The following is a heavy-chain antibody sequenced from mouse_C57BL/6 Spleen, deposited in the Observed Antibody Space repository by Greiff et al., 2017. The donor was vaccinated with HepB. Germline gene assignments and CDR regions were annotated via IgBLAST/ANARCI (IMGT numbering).Heavy chain of an antibody. Sequence: EVQVVESEGGLVQPGSSMKLSCTASGFTFSDYYMAWVRQVPEKGLEWVANINYDGSSTYYLDSLKSRFIISRDNAKNILYLQMSSLKSEDTATYYCAREGTGFAYWGQGTLVTVSA. CDR1: GFTFSDYY. D-gene: IGHD4-1*01. V-gene: IGHV5-16*01. J-gene: IGHJ3*01. CDR3: AREGTGFAY. CDR2: INYDGSST.